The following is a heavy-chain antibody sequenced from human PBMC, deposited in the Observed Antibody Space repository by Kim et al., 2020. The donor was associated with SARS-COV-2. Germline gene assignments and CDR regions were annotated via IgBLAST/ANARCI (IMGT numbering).Heavy chain of an antibody. Sequence: SETLSLTCTVSGGSISSYYWSWIRQPPGKGLEWIGYIYYSGSTNYNPSLKSRVTISVDTSKNQFSLKLSSVTAADTAVYYCAREYYYGSGVYYSPGYYG. CDR1: GGSISSYY. CDR2: IYYSGST. V-gene: IGHV4-59*01. CDR3: AREYYYGSGVYYSPGYYG. J-gene: IGHJ6*01. D-gene: IGHD3-10*01.